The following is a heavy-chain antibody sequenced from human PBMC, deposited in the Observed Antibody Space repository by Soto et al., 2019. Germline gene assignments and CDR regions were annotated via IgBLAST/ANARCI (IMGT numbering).Heavy chain of an antibody. J-gene: IGHJ4*02. Sequence: QVQLVESGGGVVQPGRSLRLSCAASGFTFSSYAMHWVRQAPGKGLEWVAVISYAGSNKYYADSVKGRFTISRDNSKNTLYLQMNSLRAEDTAVYYCASSYTGYSSSWYQTCPDYWGQGTLVTVSS. D-gene: IGHD6-13*01. CDR2: ISYAGSNK. CDR3: ASSYTGYSSSWYQTCPDY. CDR1: GFTFSSYA. V-gene: IGHV3-30-3*01.